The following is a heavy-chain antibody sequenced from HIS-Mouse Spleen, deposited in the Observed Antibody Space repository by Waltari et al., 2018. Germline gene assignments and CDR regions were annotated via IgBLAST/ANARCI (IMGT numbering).Heavy chain of an antibody. CDR3: ARDLELDAFDI. CDR2: INSDGSST. V-gene: IGHV3-74*01. J-gene: IGHJ3*02. D-gene: IGHD1-1*01. Sequence: EVQLVASGGGLVQPGGSLRFSCAACGFTFSSYWMHWVRQAPGKGLVWVSRINSDGSSTSYADSVKGRFTISRDNAKNTLYLQMNSLRAEDTAVYYCARDLELDAFDIWGQGTMVTVSS. CDR1: GFTFSSYW.